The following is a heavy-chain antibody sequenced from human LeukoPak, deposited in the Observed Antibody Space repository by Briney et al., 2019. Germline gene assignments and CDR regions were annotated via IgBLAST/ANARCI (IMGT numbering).Heavy chain of an antibody. CDR3: ARNDIVVVPAAMGIDDY. V-gene: IGHV1-18*04. Sequence: ASVKVSCKASGYTFTGYYMHWVRQAPGQGLEWMGWISAYNGNTNYAQKLQGRVTMTTDTSTSTAYMELRSLRSDDTAVYYCARNDIVVVPAAMGIDDYWGQGTLVTVSS. J-gene: IGHJ4*02. D-gene: IGHD2-2*01. CDR2: ISAYNGNT. CDR1: GYTFTGYY.